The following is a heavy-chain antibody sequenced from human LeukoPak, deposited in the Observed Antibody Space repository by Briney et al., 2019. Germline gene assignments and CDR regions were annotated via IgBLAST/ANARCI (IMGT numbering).Heavy chain of an antibody. CDR2: IGGGGTNT. CDR1: GFTFTDFA. J-gene: IGHJ4*02. CDR3: AKDARGYHRPIDH. Sequence: GGSLRLSCAASGFTFTDFAMNWVRQAPGKGLEWVSGIGGGGTNTDYADSVKGQFTISRDNSKNTLTLQMSSLRADDTAVYFCAKDARGYHRPIDHWGQGILVTVSS. V-gene: IGHV3-23*01. D-gene: IGHD3-22*01.